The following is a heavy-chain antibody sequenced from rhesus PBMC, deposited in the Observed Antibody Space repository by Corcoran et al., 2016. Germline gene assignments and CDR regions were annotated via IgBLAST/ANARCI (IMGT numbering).Heavy chain of an antibody. CDR3: ARRYCTSTTCYAGYFDY. J-gene: IGHJ4*01. V-gene: IGHV2-1*01. CDR2: IYWDDNK. CDR1: GFSLSTRGMG. Sequence: QVTLKESGPALVKPTQTLTLTCTFSGFSLSTRGMGVGWIRQPPGKTLEWLAHIYWDDNKRYSTSLKSRLTISKDTSKNQVVLTMTNMDPVDTATYYCARRYCTSTTCYAGYFDYWGQGVLVTVSS. D-gene: IGHD2-2*01.